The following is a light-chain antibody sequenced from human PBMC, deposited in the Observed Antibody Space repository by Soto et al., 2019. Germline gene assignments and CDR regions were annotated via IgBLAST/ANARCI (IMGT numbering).Light chain of an antibody. CDR1: QGISNS. J-gene: IGKJ2*01. V-gene: IGKV1-27*01. Sequence: DIQMTQSPSSLSASVGDRVTITCRASQGISNSLAWYQQKPVKVPKLLIYGASTLQSGVPYRFSGSGSGTDFTLTISSLQPEDVATYYCQKYDSAPYTFGQGTKLEIK. CDR2: GAS. CDR3: QKYDSAPYT.